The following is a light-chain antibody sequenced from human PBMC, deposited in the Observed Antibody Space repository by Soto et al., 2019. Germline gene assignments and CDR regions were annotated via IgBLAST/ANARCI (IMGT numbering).Light chain of an antibody. Sequence: VLTQPPSVSGAPGQRVTISCTGSSSNIGAGYDVHWYHHLPGTAPKLLIYGNTNRPSGISDRFSASKSGSSASLAITGLQAEDEADYYCQSYDSSLRAWVFGGGTKLTVL. CDR2: GNT. J-gene: IGLJ3*02. V-gene: IGLV1-40*01. CDR1: SSNIGAGYD. CDR3: QSYDSSLRAWV.